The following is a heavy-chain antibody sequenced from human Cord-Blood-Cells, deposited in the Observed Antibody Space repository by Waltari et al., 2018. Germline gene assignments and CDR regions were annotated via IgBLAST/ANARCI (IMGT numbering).Heavy chain of an antibody. CDR1: GGTFSSYA. Sequence: QVQLVQSGAEVKKPGSSVKVSCKASGGTFSSYAISWVRQAPGQGLEWMGGIIPIFGTANYAQKFQGRVTITADESTSTAYMELSSLRSEDTAVYYCASGYSYGYSDYYYGMDVWGQGTTVTVSS. V-gene: IGHV1-69*12. D-gene: IGHD5-18*01. CDR2: IIPIFGTA. J-gene: IGHJ6*02. CDR3: ASGYSYGYSDYYYGMDV.